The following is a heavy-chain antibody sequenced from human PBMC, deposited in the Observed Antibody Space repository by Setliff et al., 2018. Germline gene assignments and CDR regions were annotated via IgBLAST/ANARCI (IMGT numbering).Heavy chain of an antibody. V-gene: IGHV1-3*01. CDR3: ARDPASSGYDTYSSYYYYGMDV. J-gene: IGHJ6*02. CDR1: GYTFTSYA. D-gene: IGHD5-12*01. CDR2: INAGNGNT. Sequence: GASVKVSCKASGYTFTSYAMHWVRQAPGQRLEWMGWINAGNGNTKYSQKFQGRVTITRDTSASTAYMELSSLRSEDTAVYYCARDPASSGYDTYSSYYYYGMDVWGQGTTVTVSS.